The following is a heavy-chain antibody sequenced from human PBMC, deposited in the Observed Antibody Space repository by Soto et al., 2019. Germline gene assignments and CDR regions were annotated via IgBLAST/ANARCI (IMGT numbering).Heavy chain of an antibody. J-gene: IGHJ4*02. CDR2: ISVYNGNT. Sequence: QVQLVQSGAEVKKPGASVKVSCKASGYTFTSYGINWVRQAPGQGLEWMGWISVYNGNTNYAQKLQGRVTMTTDTSTSTAYMELRSLRSDDTAVYYCARIAGGSMVRGFRRSIDYWGQGTLVTVSS. CDR1: GYTFTSYG. V-gene: IGHV1-18*01. CDR3: ARIAGGSMVRGFRRSIDY. D-gene: IGHD3-10*01.